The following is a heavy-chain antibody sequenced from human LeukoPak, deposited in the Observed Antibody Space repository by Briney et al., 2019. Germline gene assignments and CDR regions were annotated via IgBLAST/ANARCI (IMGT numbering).Heavy chain of an antibody. CDR3: AKDTTTYGDYIV. J-gene: IGHJ4*02. CDR2: ISYDGSNK. D-gene: IGHD4-17*01. Sequence: GGSLRLSCAASGFTFSSYGMHWVRQAPGKGLEWVAVISYDGSNKYYADSVKGRFTISRDNFKNTLYLQMNSLRAEDTAVYYCAKDTTTYGDYIVWGQGTLVTVSS. V-gene: IGHV3-30*18. CDR1: GFTFSSYG.